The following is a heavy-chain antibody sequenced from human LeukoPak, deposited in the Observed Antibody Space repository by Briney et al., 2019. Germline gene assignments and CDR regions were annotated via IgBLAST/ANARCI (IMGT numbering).Heavy chain of an antibody. CDR1: GGSISSSNW. CDR2: IYHSGST. J-gene: IGHJ4*02. V-gene: IGHV4-4*02. D-gene: IGHD3-16*01. Sequence: SETLSLTCAVSGGSISSSNWWSWVRQPPGKGLEWIGEIYHSGSTNYNPSLKSRVTISVDKSKNQFSLKLSSVTAADTAVYYCARASPGGSYPYFDYWGQGTLVTVSS. CDR3: ARASPGGSYPYFDY.